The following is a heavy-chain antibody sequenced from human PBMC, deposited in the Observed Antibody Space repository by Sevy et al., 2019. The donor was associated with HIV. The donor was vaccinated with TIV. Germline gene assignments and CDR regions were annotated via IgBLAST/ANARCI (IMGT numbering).Heavy chain of an antibody. V-gene: IGHV3-30-3*01. CDR3: ARYSGDYGDYEALDY. Sequence: GGSLRLSCAASGFTFSSYAMHWVHQAPGKGLEWVAVISYDGSNKYYADSVKGRFTISRDNSKNTLYLQMNSLRAEDTAVYYCARYSGDYGDYEALDYWGQGTLVTVSS. D-gene: IGHD4-17*01. CDR1: GFTFSSYA. CDR2: ISYDGSNK. J-gene: IGHJ4*02.